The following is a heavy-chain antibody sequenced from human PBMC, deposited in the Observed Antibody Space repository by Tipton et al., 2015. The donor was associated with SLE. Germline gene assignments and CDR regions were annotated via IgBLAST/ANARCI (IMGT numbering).Heavy chain of an antibody. CDR2: IYYSGTT. D-gene: IGHD3-10*01. J-gene: IGHJ6*02. Sequence: TLSLTCSVSGGSISHFYWSWIRQPPGKGLEWIAYIYYSGTTNYNPSLKSQVSISVDTSKNHFSLNLYSVTAADTAVYYCARGSRGVGFDVWGHGTTVIVSS. CDR3: ARGSRGVGFDV. CDR1: GGSISHFY. V-gene: IGHV4-59*01.